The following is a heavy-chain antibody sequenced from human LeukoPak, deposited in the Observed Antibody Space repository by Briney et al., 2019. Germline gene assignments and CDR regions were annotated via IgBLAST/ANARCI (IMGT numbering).Heavy chain of an antibody. J-gene: IGHJ4*02. Sequence: GGSLRLSCAASGFTFSGYGMHWVRQAAGKGLEWVAFIRYDGSNKYYADSVKGRFTISRDNSKDTLYPQMNSLRPEDTAVYYCARRPEDCSGNSCYTAPDYWGQGTLVTVSS. D-gene: IGHD2-15*01. CDR2: IRYDGSNK. CDR1: GFTFSGYG. V-gene: IGHV3-30*02. CDR3: ARRPEDCSGNSCYTAPDY.